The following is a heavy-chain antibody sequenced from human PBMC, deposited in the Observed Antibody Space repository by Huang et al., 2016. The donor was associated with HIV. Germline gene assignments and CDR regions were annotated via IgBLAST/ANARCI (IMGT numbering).Heavy chain of an antibody. Sequence: VQLVESGGGLVQPGWSLGLSCAACGFAFSQYAVHWVRQAQGKGVEWVSGIGGKSGDIAYAASVRGRFVISRDNAKKSLYLKMNGLRLEDTALYFCVIMDDYFDYWGQGVLVGVSS. J-gene: IGHJ4*02. CDR2: IGGKSGDI. CDR1: GFAFSQYA. V-gene: IGHV3-9*01. CDR3: VIMDDYFDY. D-gene: IGHD2-8*01.